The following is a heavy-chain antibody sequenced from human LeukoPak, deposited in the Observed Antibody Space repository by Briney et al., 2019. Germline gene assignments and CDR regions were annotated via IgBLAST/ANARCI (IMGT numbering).Heavy chain of an antibody. Sequence: GGSLRLSCAASGFSFSSYGMHWVRQAPGKGLEWVAFIRYDGSNKYYADSVKGRFTISRDNSKDTLYLQMNSLRAEDTAVYYCARLGIVVVPAAMIDYWGQGTLVTVSS. V-gene: IGHV3-30*02. D-gene: IGHD2-2*01. J-gene: IGHJ4*02. CDR3: ARLGIVVVPAAMIDY. CDR1: GFSFSSYG. CDR2: IRYDGSNK.